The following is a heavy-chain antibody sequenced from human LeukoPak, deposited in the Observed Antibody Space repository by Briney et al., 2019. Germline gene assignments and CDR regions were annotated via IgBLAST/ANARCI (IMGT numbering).Heavy chain of an antibody. CDR3: AREGGFYRPLDY. D-gene: IGHD3-3*01. CDR1: GGSITTTNW. J-gene: IGHJ4*02. Sequence: TSGTLSLTCGVSGGSITTTNWWTWVRQPPGEGLEWIGEVHLDGRTNYNPSLESRLTISVDLSENHISLRLTSVTAADTAVYYCAREGGFYRPLDYSGQGTLVRDSS. CDR2: VHLDGRT. V-gene: IGHV4-4*02.